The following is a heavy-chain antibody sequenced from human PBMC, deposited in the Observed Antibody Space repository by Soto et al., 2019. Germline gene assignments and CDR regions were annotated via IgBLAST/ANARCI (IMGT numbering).Heavy chain of an antibody. CDR3: ARDMHAGFTHYFDP. J-gene: IGHJ5*02. V-gene: IGHV4-34*01. CDR1: GGSFRGYH. Sequence: SETLSLTCAVHGGSFRGYHWTWIRQPPGKGLEWIGEINNSGSTNDNPSLKSRVTISRDTSKNQFSLSLSSVTAADTAVYYCARDMHAGFTHYFDPWGQGTLVTVSS. D-gene: IGHD1-26*01. CDR2: INNSGST.